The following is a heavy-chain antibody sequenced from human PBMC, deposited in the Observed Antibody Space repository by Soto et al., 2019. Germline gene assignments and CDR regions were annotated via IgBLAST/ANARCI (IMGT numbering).Heavy chain of an antibody. V-gene: IGHV3-48*01. CDR2: ISSSSSTI. J-gene: IGHJ4*02. CDR3: ARDDYGSGSYLDYFDY. Sequence: GGSLRLSCAASGFTFSSYSMNWVRQAPGKGLEWVSYISSSSSTIYYADSVKGRFTISRDNAKNSLYLQMNSLRAEDTAVYYCARDDYGSGSYLDYFDYWGQGTLVTVSS. CDR1: GFTFSSYS. D-gene: IGHD3-10*01.